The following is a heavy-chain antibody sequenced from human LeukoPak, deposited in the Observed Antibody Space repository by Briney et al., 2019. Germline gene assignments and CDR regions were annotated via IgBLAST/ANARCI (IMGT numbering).Heavy chain of an antibody. Sequence: ASVKVSCKASGYTFTGYYMHWVRQAPGQGLEWMGIINPSGGSTSYAQKFQGRVTMTRDTSTSTVYMELSSLRSEDTAVYYCARARYDSGRWVSGNDYWGQGTLVTVSS. V-gene: IGHV1-46*01. CDR1: GYTFTGYY. D-gene: IGHD1-26*01. CDR3: ARARYDSGRWVSGNDY. J-gene: IGHJ4*02. CDR2: INPSGGST.